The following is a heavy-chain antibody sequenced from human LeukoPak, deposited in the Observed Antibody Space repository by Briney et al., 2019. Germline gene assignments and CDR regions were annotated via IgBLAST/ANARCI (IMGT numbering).Heavy chain of an antibody. CDR3: ARTYYDILTGYNPYFDY. Sequence: GGSLRLSCAASGFTFSTYAIHWVRQAPGKGLEWVAVISFDGVNTFYADSVKGRFTISRDNAKNLLYLQMNSLRAEDTAVYYCARTYYDILTGYNPYFDYWGQGILVTVSS. V-gene: IGHV3-30*04. D-gene: IGHD3-9*01. CDR2: ISFDGVNT. CDR1: GFTFSTYA. J-gene: IGHJ4*02.